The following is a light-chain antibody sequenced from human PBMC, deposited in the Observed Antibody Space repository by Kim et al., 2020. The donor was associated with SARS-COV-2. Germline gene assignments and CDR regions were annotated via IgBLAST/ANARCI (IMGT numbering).Light chain of an antibody. V-gene: IGLV1-51*01. Sequence: GQRVTISCSGTNSNIVNNYVSWYQQLPGTAPKLLIYDNNKRPSGIPDRFSGSKSGTSATLGITGLQTGDEADYYCGTWDSSLSARVFGGGTKLTVL. CDR3: GTWDSSLSARV. CDR2: DNN. CDR1: NSNIVNNY. J-gene: IGLJ3*02.